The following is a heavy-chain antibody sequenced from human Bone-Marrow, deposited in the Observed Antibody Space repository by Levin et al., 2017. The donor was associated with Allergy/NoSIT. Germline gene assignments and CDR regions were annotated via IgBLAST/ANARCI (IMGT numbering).Heavy chain of an antibody. CDR1: GGSFSGYY. D-gene: IGHD3-9*01. CDR2: INHSGST. CDR3: ATRLLRYFDWAYGMDV. J-gene: IGHJ6*02. Sequence: SSETLSLTCAVYGGSFSGYYWSWIRQPPGKGLEWIGEINHSGSTNYNPSLKSRVTISVDTSKNQFSLKLSSVTAADTAVYYCATRLLRYFDWAYGMDVWGQGTTVTVSS. V-gene: IGHV4-34*01.